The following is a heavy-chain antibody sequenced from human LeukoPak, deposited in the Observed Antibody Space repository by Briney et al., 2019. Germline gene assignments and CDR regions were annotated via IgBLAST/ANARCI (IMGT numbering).Heavy chain of an antibody. Sequence: KSGGSLRLSCAASGFTFSDYYMSWIRQAPGKGLEWVSYISSSGSTIYYADSVKGRFTISRDNSKNTLYLQMNSLRAEDTAVYYCARARYYDSSGYPGPWFDPWGQGTLVTVSS. J-gene: IGHJ5*02. CDR2: ISSSGSTI. CDR1: GFTFSDYY. D-gene: IGHD3-22*01. CDR3: ARARYYDSSGYPGPWFDP. V-gene: IGHV3-11*01.